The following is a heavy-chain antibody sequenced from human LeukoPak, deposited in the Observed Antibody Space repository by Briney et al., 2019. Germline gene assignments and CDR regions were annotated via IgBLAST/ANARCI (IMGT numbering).Heavy chain of an antibody. CDR1: GYSISSGYY. Sequence: SETLSLTCTVSGYSISSGYYWGWIRPPPGKGLEWIGSIYHSRSTYYNPSLKSRVTISVDTSKNQFSLKLSSVTAADTAVYYCASGVVVVAATSNWYFDLWGRGTLVTVSS. J-gene: IGHJ2*01. D-gene: IGHD2-15*01. CDR2: IYHSRST. CDR3: ASGVVVVAATSNWYFDL. V-gene: IGHV4-38-2*02.